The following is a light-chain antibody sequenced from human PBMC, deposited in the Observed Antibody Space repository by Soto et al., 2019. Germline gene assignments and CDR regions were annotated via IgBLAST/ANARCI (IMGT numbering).Light chain of an antibody. CDR1: ESISNG. CDR3: QQYRTYS. J-gene: IGKJ1*01. V-gene: IGKV1-5*01. CDR2: HAS. Sequence: IQLTQSPTTLPASVGDRVTLTCRASESISNGLAWYQQRPGTAPKLLIYHASILETAVPSRFSGNGSGTEFTLTISSLQPGDFATYYCQQYRTYSFGQGSRVEIK.